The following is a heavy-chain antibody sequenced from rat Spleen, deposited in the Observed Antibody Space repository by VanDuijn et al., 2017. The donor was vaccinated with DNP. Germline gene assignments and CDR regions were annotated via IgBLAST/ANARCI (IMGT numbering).Heavy chain of an antibody. Sequence: EVQLVESGGGLVQPGRSLKLSCAASGFTFSDYNMAWVRQAPKKGLEWVATISYDVSRPYYRDSVKGRFTISRDNTKSTLYLQMDSLRSEDTATYYCASIAAISPRDYWGQGVMVTVSS. CDR2: ISYDVSRP. D-gene: IGHD1-2*01. V-gene: IGHV5-7*01. CDR3: ASIAAISPRDY. CDR1: GFTFSDYN. J-gene: IGHJ2*01.